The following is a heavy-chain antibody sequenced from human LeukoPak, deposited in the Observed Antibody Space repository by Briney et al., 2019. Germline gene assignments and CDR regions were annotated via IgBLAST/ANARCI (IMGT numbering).Heavy chain of an antibody. V-gene: IGHV3-30*04. CDR1: GFTFDDYT. J-gene: IGHJ3*02. CDR2: VFYDGSIQ. Sequence: GGSPRLSCAASGFTFDDYTMHWVRQPPGKGLEWVAVVFYDGSIQYYADSVKGRFTISRDNSKNTLYLQMNSLRAEDTAVYYCANNERDAFDIWGQGTMVTVSS. D-gene: IGHD5-24*01. CDR3: ANNERDAFDI.